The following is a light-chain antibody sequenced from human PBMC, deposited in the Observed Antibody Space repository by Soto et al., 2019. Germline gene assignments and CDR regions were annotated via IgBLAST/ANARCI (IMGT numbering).Light chain of an antibody. CDR1: SSNIGNNG. J-gene: IGLJ3*02. CDR2: YDD. CDR3: AAWDDSLNGPV. Sequence: QSVLTQPPSVSEAPRQRLTSSCSGNSSNIGNNGVNWYQQLPGKAPKLLIYYDDLLPSGVSDRFSGSKSSTSASLAISGLQSDDEADYYCAAWDDSLNGPVFGGGTKLTVL. V-gene: IGLV1-36*01.